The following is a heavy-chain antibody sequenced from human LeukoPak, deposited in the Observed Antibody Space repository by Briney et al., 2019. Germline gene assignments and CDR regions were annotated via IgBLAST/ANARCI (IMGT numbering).Heavy chain of an antibody. CDR1: GFTFSSYA. CDR3: AKDEGQLAPARKAGAFDI. CDR2: ISGSGGST. Sequence: GGSLRLSCAASGFTFSSYAMSWVRQAPGKGLEWVSAISGSGGSTYYADSMKGRFTISRDNSKNTLYLQMNSLRAEDTAVYYCAKDEGQLAPARKAGAFDIWGQGTTVTVSS. D-gene: IGHD6-13*01. J-gene: IGHJ3*02. V-gene: IGHV3-23*01.